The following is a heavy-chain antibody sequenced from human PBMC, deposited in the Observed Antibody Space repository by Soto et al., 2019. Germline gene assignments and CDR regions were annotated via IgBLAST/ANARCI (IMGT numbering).Heavy chain of an antibody. Sequence: SVKVSCKASGFTFTSSAVQWVRQARGQSLEWIGWIVVGSGNTNYAQKFQERVTITRDMSTSTAYMELSSLRSEDTAVYYCAADRITIFGVAQSDAFDIWGQGTMVTVS. CDR1: GFTFTSSA. CDR3: AADRITIFGVAQSDAFDI. V-gene: IGHV1-58*01. D-gene: IGHD3-3*01. J-gene: IGHJ3*02. CDR2: IVVGSGNT.